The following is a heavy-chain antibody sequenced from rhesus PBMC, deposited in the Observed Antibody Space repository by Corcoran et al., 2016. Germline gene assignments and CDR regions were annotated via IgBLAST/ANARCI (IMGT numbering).Heavy chain of an antibody. V-gene: IGHV4-122*02. Sequence: QVQLQESGPGLVKPSETLSLTCAVSGGSITSGYYYWSWIRQPQGNGVDWIGNIPYSGSTPYNPSLKSRGTISRDTSKNQFSLNLSSVTAADTAVDYSARAVRGGSGWYSFDFWGQGVLVTVSS. CDR3: ARAVRGGSGWYSFDF. J-gene: IGHJ4*01. CDR1: GGSITSGYYY. D-gene: IGHD6-31*01. CDR2: IPYSGST.